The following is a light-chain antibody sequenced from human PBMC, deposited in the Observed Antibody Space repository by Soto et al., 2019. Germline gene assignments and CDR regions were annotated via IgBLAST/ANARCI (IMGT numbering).Light chain of an antibody. CDR1: QSVSSRN. CDR2: GAS. CDR3: LRYGDSPPAYT. Sequence: EIVLTQSPGTVSLSPGERAPLSCRASQSVSSRNLAWYRQKPGQAPSLLFFGASNRATGIPDRFSGSGSGTDFTLTISRLEPEDCAVYYCLRYGDSPPAYTFGQGTKLEIK. J-gene: IGKJ2*01. V-gene: IGKV3-20*01.